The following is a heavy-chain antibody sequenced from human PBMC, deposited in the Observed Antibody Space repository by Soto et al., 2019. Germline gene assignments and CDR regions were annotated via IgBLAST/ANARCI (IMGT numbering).Heavy chain of an antibody. CDR3: ARGDYYDTTGGFSDY. CDR1: GYTFSSYG. J-gene: IGHJ4*02. CDR2: ISAYNGNS. V-gene: IGHV1-18*04. Sequence: QVQLVQSGPEVKKSGASVKVSCKASGYTFSSYGFNWVRQAHGQGLEWMGWISAYNGNSNSAQSLQGRITMTTDTSTSTAYMELRSLRPDDTAVYYCARGDYYDTTGGFSDYWGQGTLVTVSS. D-gene: IGHD3-22*01.